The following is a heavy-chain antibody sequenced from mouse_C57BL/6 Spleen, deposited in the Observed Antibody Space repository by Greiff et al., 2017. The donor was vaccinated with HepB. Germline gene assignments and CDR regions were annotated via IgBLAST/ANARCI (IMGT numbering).Heavy chain of an antibody. CDR1: GYTFTSYW. Sequence: VQLQQPGAELVKPGASVKMSCKASGYTFTSYWITWVKQRPGQGLEWIGDIYPGSGSTNYNEKFKSKATLTVDTSSSTAYMQLSSLTSEDSEVYYCARWVITVVAPDYWGQGTTLTVSS. D-gene: IGHD1-1*01. V-gene: IGHV1-55*01. CDR3: ARWVITVVAPDY. CDR2: IYPGSGST. J-gene: IGHJ2*01.